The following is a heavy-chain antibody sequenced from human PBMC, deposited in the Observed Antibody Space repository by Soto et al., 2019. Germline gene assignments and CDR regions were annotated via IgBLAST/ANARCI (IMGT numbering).Heavy chain of an antibody. Sequence: GGSLRLSCAASGFTFSSYSMNWVRQAPGKGLEWVSSISSSSSYIYYADSVKGRFTISRDNAKNSLYLQMNSLRAEDTAVYYCAGDNPSGLLWFGELAYYYGMDVWGQGTTVTVSS. J-gene: IGHJ6*02. CDR1: GFTFSSYS. V-gene: IGHV3-21*01. CDR2: ISSSSSYI. D-gene: IGHD3-10*01. CDR3: AGDNPSGLLWFGELAYYYGMDV.